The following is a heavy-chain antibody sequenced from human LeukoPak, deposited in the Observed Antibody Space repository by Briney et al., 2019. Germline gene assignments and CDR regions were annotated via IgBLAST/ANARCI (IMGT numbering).Heavy chain of an antibody. CDR2: IIPIFGTA. Sequence: GSSVNVSCTASGGTFSSYAISWVRQAPGQGLEWMGGIIPIFGTANYAQKFQGRVTITADESTSTAYMELSSLRSEDTAVYYCARDGRPAYYGSGSYPSWFDPWGQGTLVTVSS. CDR3: ARDGRPAYYGSGSYPSWFDP. J-gene: IGHJ5*02. V-gene: IGHV1-69*01. CDR1: GGTFSSYA. D-gene: IGHD3-10*01.